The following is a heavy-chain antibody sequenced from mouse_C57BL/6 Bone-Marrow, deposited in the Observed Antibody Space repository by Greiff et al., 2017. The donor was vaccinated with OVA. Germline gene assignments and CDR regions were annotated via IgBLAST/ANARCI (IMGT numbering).Heavy chain of an antibody. CDR1: GFNIKDYY. V-gene: IGHV14-1*01. CDR3: ARGTTVVFDY. CDR2: IDPEDGDT. J-gene: IGHJ2*01. D-gene: IGHD1-1*01. Sequence: VQLQQSGAELVRPGASVKLSCTASGFNIKDYYMHWVKQRPEQGLEWIGRIDPEDGDTEYAPKFQGKATITADTSSNTAYLQLSSLTSEDTAIYYCARGTTVVFDYWGQGTTLTVSS.